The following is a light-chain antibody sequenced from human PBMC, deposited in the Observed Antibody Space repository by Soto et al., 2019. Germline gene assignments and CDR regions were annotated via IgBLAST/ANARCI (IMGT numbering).Light chain of an antibody. Sequence: QSVLTQPASVSGSPGQSITISCTGTSSDVGGHNYVSWYQQHPDKAPKLIISEVSNRPSGISNRFSGSKSGNTASLTISELQAEDEADYYCSSHSITTTLDYVFGTGTKVTLL. CDR1: SSDVGGHNY. CDR2: EVS. J-gene: IGLJ1*01. V-gene: IGLV2-14*01. CDR3: SSHSITTTLDYV.